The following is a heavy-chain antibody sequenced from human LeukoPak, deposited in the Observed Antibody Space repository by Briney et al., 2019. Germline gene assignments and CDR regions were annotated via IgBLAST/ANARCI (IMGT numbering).Heavy chain of an antibody. CDR3: ARGKTSDDIIEDAFDI. Sequence: GGSLRLSCAASGFTFSSYGMHWVRQAPGKGLEWVAFIRYDGSNKYYADSVKDRFTISRDYSQNTLLLQMNSLRAEDTALYYCARGKTSDDIIEDAFDIWGQGTMVAVSS. CDR1: GFTFSSYG. CDR2: IRYDGSNK. V-gene: IGHV3-30*02. J-gene: IGHJ3*02. D-gene: IGHD3-9*01.